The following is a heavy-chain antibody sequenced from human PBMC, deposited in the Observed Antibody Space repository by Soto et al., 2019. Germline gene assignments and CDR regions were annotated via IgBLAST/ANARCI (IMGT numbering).Heavy chain of an antibody. CDR2: IYYSGNT. D-gene: IGHD1-26*01. J-gene: IGHJ4*02. Sequence: QVQLQESGPGLVKPSETLSLTCTVSGDSIFPYYWSWIRQPPGKGLEWIGYIYYSGNTHYNPSLERRVNISVDTSKNQFSLRLTSVTAADTAVYYCVRVALGAVGRFDTWGQGTLVTVSS. CDR1: GDSIFPYY. V-gene: IGHV4-59*01. CDR3: VRVALGAVGRFDT.